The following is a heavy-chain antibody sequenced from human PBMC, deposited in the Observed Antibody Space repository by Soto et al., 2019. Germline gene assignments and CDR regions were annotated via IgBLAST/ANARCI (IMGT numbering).Heavy chain of an antibody. CDR2: IRSKANDYAT. CDR1: GFTFSGSA. D-gene: IGHD6-19*01. V-gene: IGHV3-73*02. CDR3: LSGITVAGPDY. Sequence: EVQLVESGGGLVQPGGSLKLSCAASGFTFSGSAMHWVRQASGKGLEWVGRIRSKANDYATAYTGSVKGRFIISGDDSKNTAYLQMNSLRTEDTAVYYCLSGITVAGPDYWGQGTLVTVSS. J-gene: IGHJ4*02.